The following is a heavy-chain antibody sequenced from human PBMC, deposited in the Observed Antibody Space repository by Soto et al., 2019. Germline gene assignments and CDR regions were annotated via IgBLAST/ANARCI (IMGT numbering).Heavy chain of an antibody. CDR2: INPSGGST. V-gene: IGHV1-46*03. CDR1: GYTFTSYY. D-gene: IGHD2-2*01. Sequence: ASVKVSCKASGYTFTSYYMHWVLQAPGEGLEWMGIINPSGGSTSYAQKFQGRVTMTRDTSTSTVYMELSSLRSEDTAVYYCARDSDIVVVPAAKAYDYWGQGTLVTVSS. J-gene: IGHJ4*02. CDR3: ARDSDIVVVPAAKAYDY.